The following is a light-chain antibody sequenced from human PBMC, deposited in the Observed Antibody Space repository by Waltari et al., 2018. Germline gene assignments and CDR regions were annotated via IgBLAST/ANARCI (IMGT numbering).Light chain of an antibody. CDR1: QNIARY. J-gene: IGKJ1*01. Sequence: DIHMTQSPSSLSASVGDRVPITCRASQNIARYLAWYHQRPGNAPKLLIYAASTLHSGVPSRFSGSGSGTEFTLTISGLQPEDFATYYCQLLNPCPRTFGQGTKVDI. V-gene: IGKV1-9*01. CDR3: QLLNPCPRT. CDR2: AAS.